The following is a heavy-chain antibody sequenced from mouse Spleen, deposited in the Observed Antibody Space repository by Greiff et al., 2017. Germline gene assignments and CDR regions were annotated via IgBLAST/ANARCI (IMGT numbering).Heavy chain of an antibody. CDR3: AREANWDEMGDY. V-gene: IGHV5-17*01. CDR1: GFTFSDYG. D-gene: IGHD4-1*01. J-gene: IGHJ2*01. CDR2: ISSGSSTI. Sequence: DVMLVESGGGLVKPGGSLKLSCAASGFTFSDYGMHWVRQAPEKGLEWVAYISSGSSTIYYADTVKGRFTISRDNAKNTLFLQMTSLRSEDTAMYYCAREANWDEMGDYWGQGTTLTVSS.